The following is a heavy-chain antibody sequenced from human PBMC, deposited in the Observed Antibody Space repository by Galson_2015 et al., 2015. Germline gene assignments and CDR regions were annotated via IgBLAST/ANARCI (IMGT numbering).Heavy chain of an antibody. Sequence: SLRLSCAASGLTFSDYYMSWIRQAPGKGLEWVSYISSSSSYTNYADSVKGRFTISRDNAKNSLYLQMNSLRAEDTAVYYCARALIWFGDNPNAFDIWGQGTMVTVSS. J-gene: IGHJ3*02. V-gene: IGHV3-11*06. D-gene: IGHD3-10*01. CDR3: ARALIWFGDNPNAFDI. CDR2: ISSSSSYT. CDR1: GLTFSDYY.